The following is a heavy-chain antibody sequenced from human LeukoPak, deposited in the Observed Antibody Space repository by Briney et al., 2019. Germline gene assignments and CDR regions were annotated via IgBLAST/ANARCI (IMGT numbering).Heavy chain of an antibody. D-gene: IGHD5-12*01. CDR3: ARVRGYSGYDYPFDY. CDR2: IYYSGST. CDR1: GGSISSGGYY. Sequence: SQTLSLTCTVSGGSISSGGYYWSWIRQHPRKGLEWIGYIYYSGSTYYNPSLKSRVTISVDTSKNQFSLKLSSVTAADTAVYYRARVRGYSGYDYPFDYWGQGTLVTVSS. J-gene: IGHJ4*02. V-gene: IGHV4-31*03.